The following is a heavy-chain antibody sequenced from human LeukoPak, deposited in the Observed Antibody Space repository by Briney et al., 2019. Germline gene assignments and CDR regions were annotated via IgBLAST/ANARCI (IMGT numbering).Heavy chain of an antibody. CDR1: GFTFSSYG. CDR2: IWYDGSNK. CDR3: ARAIHFGGYFDY. D-gene: IGHD3-10*01. Sequence: GRSLRLSCAASGFTFSSYGMHWVRQAPGKGLEWVAVIWYDGSNKYYADSVKGRFTISRDNSKYTLYLQMNSLRAEDTAVYYCARAIHFGGYFDYWGQGTLVTVSS. V-gene: IGHV3-33*01. J-gene: IGHJ4*02.